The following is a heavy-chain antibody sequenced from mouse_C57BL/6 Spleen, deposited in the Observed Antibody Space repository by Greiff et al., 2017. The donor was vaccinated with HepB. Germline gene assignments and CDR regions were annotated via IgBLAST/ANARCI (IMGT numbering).Heavy chain of an antibody. D-gene: IGHD4-1*01. Sequence: VQLQQSGPELVKPGASVKISCKASGYTFTDYYMNWVKQSHGKSLEWIGDINPNNGGTSYNQKFKGKATLTVDKSSSTAYMELRSLTSEDSAVYYCARLTGSLSFDYWGQGTTLTVSS. CDR3: ARLTGSLSFDY. J-gene: IGHJ2*01. CDR1: GYTFTDYY. V-gene: IGHV1-26*01. CDR2: INPNNGGT.